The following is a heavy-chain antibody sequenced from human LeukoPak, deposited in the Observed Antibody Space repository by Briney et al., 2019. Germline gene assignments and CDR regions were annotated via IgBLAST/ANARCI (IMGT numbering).Heavy chain of an antibody. J-gene: IGHJ6*04. CDR3: ARGVSSSWYYYYYGMDV. CDR2: IYHSGST. CDR1: DYSISSGYY. V-gene: IGHV4-38-2*01. Sequence: SETLSLTCAVSDYSISSGYYWGWIRQPPGKGLEWIGSIYHSGSTYYNPSLKSRVTISVDTSKNQFSLKLSSVTAADTAVYYCARGVSSSWYYYYYGMDVWGKGTTVTVSS. D-gene: IGHD6-13*01.